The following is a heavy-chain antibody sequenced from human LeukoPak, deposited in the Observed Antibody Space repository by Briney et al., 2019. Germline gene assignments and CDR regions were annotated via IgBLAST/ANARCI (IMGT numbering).Heavy chain of an antibody. CDR1: GFTVSSNY. CDR2: IYSGGST. V-gene: IGHV3-53*01. CDR3: AKDVARTMYYYYYMDV. J-gene: IGHJ6*03. Sequence: GGSLRLSCAASGFTVSSNYMSWVRQAPGKGLEWVSVIYSGGSTYYADSVKGRFTISRDNSKNTLYLQMNSLRAEDTAVYYCAKDVARTMYYYYYMDVWGKGTTVTVSS. D-gene: IGHD1-7*01.